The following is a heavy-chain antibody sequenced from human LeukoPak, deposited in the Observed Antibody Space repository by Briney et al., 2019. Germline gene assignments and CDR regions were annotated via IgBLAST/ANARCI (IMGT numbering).Heavy chain of an antibody. CDR3: ARDWNAGDDVFDI. Sequence: GGSLRLSCAAPGFTFSTYWMHWVRQAPGKGLVWVSRINSDGSRTNYADSVRGRFTISRDNAKNTLYLQMNSLRAEDTAVYYCARDWNAGDDVFDIWGQGTMVTVS. D-gene: IGHD7-27*01. V-gene: IGHV3-74*01. CDR1: GFTFSTYW. CDR2: INSDGSRT. J-gene: IGHJ3*02.